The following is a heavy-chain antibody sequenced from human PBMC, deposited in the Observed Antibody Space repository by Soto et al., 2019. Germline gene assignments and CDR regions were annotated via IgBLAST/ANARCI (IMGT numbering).Heavy chain of an antibody. Sequence: ASGQVSCKASGYNFTMYSIYWVRQAPRQRLEWLGWINGGNDKTGYSQRFQGRLTITKKTSATTAFMELSSLRSEDTAVYYCARLGYFYSYVFPMPYDYCGHGPLVTLSS. CDR1: GYNFTMYS. D-gene: IGHD5-18*01. CDR2: INGGNDKT. V-gene: IGHV1-3*01. J-gene: IGHJ4*01. CDR3: ARLGYFYSYVFPMPYDY.